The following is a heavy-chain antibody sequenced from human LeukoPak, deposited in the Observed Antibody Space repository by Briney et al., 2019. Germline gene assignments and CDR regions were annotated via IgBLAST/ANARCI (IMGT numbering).Heavy chain of an antibody. CDR1: GGSISSGGYY. CDR2: IYYSGST. Sequence: PSETLSLTCTVSGGSISSGGYYWSWIRQHPGKGLEWIGYIYYSGSTYYNPSLKSRVTISVDTSKNQFSLKLSSVTAADTAVYYCARDAYSSGWYGVGNWFDPWGQGTLVTVSS. D-gene: IGHD6-19*01. CDR3: ARDAYSSGWYGVGNWFDP. J-gene: IGHJ5*02. V-gene: IGHV4-31*03.